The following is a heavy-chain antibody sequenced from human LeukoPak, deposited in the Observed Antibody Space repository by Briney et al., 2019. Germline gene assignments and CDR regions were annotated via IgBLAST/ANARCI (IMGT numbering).Heavy chain of an antibody. Sequence: PGGSLRLSCTASGFTFSNFGMSWVRQAPGKGLEWVSTISGSAGSTHYADSVKGRFTISRDTSKNTLYLQMNSLRAEDTAVYYCARRLVGLCSGGSCFPYYWYFDLWGRGTLVTVSS. CDR2: ISGSAGST. J-gene: IGHJ2*01. CDR3: ARRLVGLCSGGSCFPYYWYFDL. V-gene: IGHV3-23*01. D-gene: IGHD2-15*01. CDR1: GFTFSNFG.